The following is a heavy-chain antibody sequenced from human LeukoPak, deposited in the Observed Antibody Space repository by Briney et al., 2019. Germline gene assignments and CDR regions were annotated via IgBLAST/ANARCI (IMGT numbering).Heavy chain of an antibody. V-gene: IGHV3-66*01. CDR2: IYIGGST. Sequence: GGSLRLSCAASGFTFSGYSMSWVRQAPGKGLEWVSVIYIGGSTYYADAVKGRFTISRDVSKNTLYLQMNSLRAEDTAVYYCSSMTTVSGIDFWGQGTLVTVSS. CDR1: GFTFSGYS. J-gene: IGHJ4*02. CDR3: SSMTTVSGIDF. D-gene: IGHD4-17*01.